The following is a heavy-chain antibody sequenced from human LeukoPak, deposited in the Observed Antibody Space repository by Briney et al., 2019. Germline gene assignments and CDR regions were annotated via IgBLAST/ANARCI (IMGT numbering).Heavy chain of an antibody. V-gene: IGHV4-59*08. CDR3: AKALRASIAVADDAFDI. J-gene: IGHJ3*02. D-gene: IGHD6-19*01. Sequence: SETLSLTCTVSGGSITSYYWSWIRQPPGKGLEWIGYIYYSGSTNYNPSLKSRVTISVDTSKNQFSLKLSSVTAADTAVYYCAKALRASIAVADDAFDIWGQGTMVTVSS. CDR1: GGSITSYY. CDR2: IYYSGST.